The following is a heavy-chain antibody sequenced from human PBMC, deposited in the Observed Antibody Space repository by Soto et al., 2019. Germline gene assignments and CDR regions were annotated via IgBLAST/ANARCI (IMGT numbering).Heavy chain of an antibody. Sequence: SSETLSLTCTVSGGSLTSYYWSWLRQPPGKGLEWIGYIYYSGSTNYNPSLKSRVTISVDTSKNQFSLKLSSVTAADTAVYYCARTYGGNTFDYWGQGTLVTVSS. V-gene: IGHV4-59*01. J-gene: IGHJ4*02. CDR2: IYYSGST. CDR1: GGSLTSYY. D-gene: IGHD4-17*01. CDR3: ARTYGGNTFDY.